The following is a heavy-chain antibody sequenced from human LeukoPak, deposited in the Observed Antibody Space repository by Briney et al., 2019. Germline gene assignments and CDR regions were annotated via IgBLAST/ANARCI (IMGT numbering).Heavy chain of an antibody. CDR3: VRGYCSGGSCATPFDY. CDR2: ISWNSGSI. Sequence: GGSLRLSCAASGFTFGDYAMHWVRQAPGKGLEWVSGISWNSGSIGYADSVKGRFTISRDNAKNSLYLQMNSLRAEDTALYYCVRGYCSGGSCATPFDYWGQGTLVTVSS. V-gene: IGHV3-9*01. J-gene: IGHJ4*02. CDR1: GFTFGDYA. D-gene: IGHD2-15*01.